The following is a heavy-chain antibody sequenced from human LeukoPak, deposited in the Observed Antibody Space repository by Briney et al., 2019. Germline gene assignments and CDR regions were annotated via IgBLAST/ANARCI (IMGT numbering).Heavy chain of an antibody. CDR1: GYSFTSYW. D-gene: IGHD6-19*01. CDR3: TRLRIAVAYVAAFDI. CDR2: IYPGDSDT. V-gene: IGHV5-51*01. Sequence: HGESLKISCKCSGYSFTSYWIGWVRQMPGKGLEWMGIIYPGDSDTRVSPSFQGQVTVSADRSMNTAYLQWSGLKASDTAMYYCTRLRIAVAYVAAFDIWGQGTMVTVSS. J-gene: IGHJ3*02.